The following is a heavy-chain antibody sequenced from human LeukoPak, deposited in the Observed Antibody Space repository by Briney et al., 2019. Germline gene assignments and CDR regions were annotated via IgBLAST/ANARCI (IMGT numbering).Heavy chain of an antibody. D-gene: IGHD6-19*01. V-gene: IGHV3-30*04. CDR3: ATDLLAGTGGDY. CDR2: ISYDGSNK. J-gene: IGHJ4*02. CDR1: GFIFSTYA. Sequence: GGSLRLSCAASGFIFSTYALRWVRQAPGEGLEWLAVISYDGSNKYYADSVKGRFTISRDNSKNRLYLQMNSLRADDTAVYYCATDLLAGTGGDYWCQGTLLTVSS.